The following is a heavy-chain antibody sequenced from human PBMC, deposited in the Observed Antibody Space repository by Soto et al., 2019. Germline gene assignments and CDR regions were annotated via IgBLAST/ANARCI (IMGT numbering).Heavy chain of an antibody. V-gene: IGHV3-11*01. CDR2: ISTSGSTI. CDR1: GSAFSDYY. Sequence: GGSLRLSCAASGSAFSDYYMSWVRQSPGQGLEWLSYISTSGSTIYYADSDSVKGRFTISMDNTKNSLYLQMNSLRGDDTAVYYCARVITKLNHWYLDLWGRGTLVTVSS. D-gene: IGHD3-3*01. CDR3: ARVITKLNHWYLDL. J-gene: IGHJ2*01.